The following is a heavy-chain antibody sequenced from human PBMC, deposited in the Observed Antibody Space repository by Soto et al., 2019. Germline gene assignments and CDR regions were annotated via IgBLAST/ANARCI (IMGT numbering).Heavy chain of an antibody. J-gene: IGHJ3*02. V-gene: IGHV3-7*01. CDR1: GFTFSSYW. CDR2: IKQDGSEK. Sequence: GGSLRLSCAASGFTFSSYWMSWVRQAPGKGLEWVANIKQDGSEKYYVDSVKGRFTISRDNAKNSLYLQMNSLRAEDTAVYYCARVRVMVVAAIHDAFDIWGQGTMVTVSS. CDR3: ARVRVMVVAAIHDAFDI. D-gene: IGHD2-15*01.